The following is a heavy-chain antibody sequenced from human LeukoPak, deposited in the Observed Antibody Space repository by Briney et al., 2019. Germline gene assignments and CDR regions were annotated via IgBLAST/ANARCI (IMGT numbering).Heavy chain of an antibody. CDR2: ISSTSSHI. CDR3: TRAKPPYCRGGSCRTPGAFDI. CDR1: GFTFSSYS. V-gene: IGHV3-21*01. Sequence: GGSLRLSCAASGFTFSSYSMNWVRQAPGKGLEWVSSISSTSSHIYYADSVKGRFTISRDNAKNSLYLHMNSLRAEDTAVYYCTRAKPPYCRGGSCRTPGAFDIWGQGTVVTVSS. J-gene: IGHJ3*02. D-gene: IGHD2-15*01.